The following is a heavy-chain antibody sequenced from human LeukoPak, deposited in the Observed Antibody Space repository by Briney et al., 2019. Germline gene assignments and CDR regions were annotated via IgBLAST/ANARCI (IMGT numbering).Heavy chain of an antibody. D-gene: IGHD3-22*01. CDR2: INPNSGGT. CDR1: GYTFTGYY. Sequence: ASVKVSCKASGYTFTGYYMHWVRQAPGQGLEWMGWINPNSGGTNYAQKFQGRVTMTRDTSISTAYIELSRLRSDDTAVYYCARGASTYYYDSSGLLGYFQHWGQGTLVTVSS. J-gene: IGHJ1*01. CDR3: ARGASTYYYDSSGLLGYFQH. V-gene: IGHV1-2*02.